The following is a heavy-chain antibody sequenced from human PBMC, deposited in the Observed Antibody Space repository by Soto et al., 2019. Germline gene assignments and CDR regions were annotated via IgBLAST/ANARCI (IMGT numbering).Heavy chain of an antibody. CDR1: GFTLNRFW. CDR2: IKFDGSQK. CDR3: ATDADYFDGTLWYDGYDM. D-gene: IGHD3-9*01. Sequence: HPVGSLRLSCKASGFTLNRFWRNWVRQAPGKGLEGVANIKFDGSQKPYVDSVKGRFTISRDNAENSLHLQMDSLRAEDTGVYYCATDADYFDGTLWYDGYDMCGRGTMVTVSS. J-gene: IGHJ3*02. V-gene: IGHV3-7*03.